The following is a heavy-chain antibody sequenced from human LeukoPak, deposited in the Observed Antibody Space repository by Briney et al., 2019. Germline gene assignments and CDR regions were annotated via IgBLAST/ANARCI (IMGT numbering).Heavy chain of an antibody. D-gene: IGHD3-10*01. CDR2: MKEDGSEK. CDR1: GFTFSDYW. Sequence: GGSLRLSCAASGFTFSDYWMNWVRQAPGKGLEWVANMKEDGSEKYCVDRVKGRFTISRDNAKNSLYLQVNSLRVEDTAVYYCARGPNYGSRSDYFDYWGQGTLVTVSS. V-gene: IGHV3-7*03. CDR3: ARGPNYGSRSDYFDY. J-gene: IGHJ4*02.